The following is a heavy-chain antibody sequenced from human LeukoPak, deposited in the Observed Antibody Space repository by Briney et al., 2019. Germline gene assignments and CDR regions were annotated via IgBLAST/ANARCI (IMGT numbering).Heavy chain of an antibody. D-gene: IGHD4-23*01. CDR2: ISGSGGST. CDR3: AKDPGRTWVQVTN. V-gene: IGHV3-23*01. J-gene: IGHJ4*02. CDR1: GFTFSSDA. Sequence: GGSLRLSCIGTGFTFSSDAMGWVRQAPGKGLEWVSGISGSGGSTYYADSVKGRFTISRDNSKNTLYLQMNSLRVEDTAVYYCAKDPGRTWVQVTNWSQATLVTVSS.